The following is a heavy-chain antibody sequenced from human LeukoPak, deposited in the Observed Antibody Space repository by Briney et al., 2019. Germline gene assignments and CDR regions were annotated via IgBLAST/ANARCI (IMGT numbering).Heavy chain of an antibody. J-gene: IGHJ5*02. CDR2: IIPIFGTA. D-gene: IGHD2-2*01. Sequence: SVKVSCKASGGTFSSYAISWVRQAPGQGLEWMGGIIPIFGTANYAQKFQGRVTITADKSTSTVYMELSSLKSEDTAVYYCARALVRGRYCSSASCYADNWFDPWGQGTLVTVSS. CDR1: GGTFSSYA. V-gene: IGHV1-69*06. CDR3: ARALVRGRYCSSASCYADNWFDP.